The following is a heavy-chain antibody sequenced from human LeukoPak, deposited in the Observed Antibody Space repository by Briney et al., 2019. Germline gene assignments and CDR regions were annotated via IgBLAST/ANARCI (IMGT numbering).Heavy chain of an antibody. CDR2: IKQDGSEK. V-gene: IGHV3-7*01. CDR1: GFTFSTYW. Sequence: GGSLRLSCEASGFTFSTYWMSWVRQAPGKGLEWVANIKQDGSEKYYVDSVKGRFTISRDNAKNSLYLQMNSLRAEDTAVYYCARELGLWFGELYDDYWGQGTLVTVSS. J-gene: IGHJ4*02. CDR3: ARELGLWFGELYDDY. D-gene: IGHD3-10*01.